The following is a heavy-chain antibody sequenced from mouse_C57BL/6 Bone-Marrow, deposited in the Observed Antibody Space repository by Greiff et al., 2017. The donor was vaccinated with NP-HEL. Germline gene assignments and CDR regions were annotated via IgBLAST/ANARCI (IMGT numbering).Heavy chain of an antibody. Sequence: QVHVQQSGAELARPGASVKLSCKASGYTFTSYGISWVKQRTGQGLEWIGEIYPRSGYTYYNEKFKGKATLTADKSSSTAYMELRSLTSEDSAAYFCARNIYYGILFDYWGQGTTLTVSS. V-gene: IGHV1-81*01. CDR3: ARNIYYGILFDY. D-gene: IGHD2-1*01. CDR2: IYPRSGYT. CDR1: GYTFTSYG. J-gene: IGHJ2*01.